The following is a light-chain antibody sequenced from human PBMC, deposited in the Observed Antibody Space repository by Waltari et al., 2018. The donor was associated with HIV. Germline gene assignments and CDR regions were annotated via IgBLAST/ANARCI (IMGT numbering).Light chain of an antibody. V-gene: IGLV3-21*02. Sequence: SYVLTQPPSVSVAPGQTARITCGGDNIGTKSVHWYQQNPGQAPVLVVYDNRDRPSGNPERCCSRNSVNTATLTVSRVEVGDEADYYCQVWDGSSDHWVFGGGTKLTVL. J-gene: IGLJ3*02. CDR1: NIGTKS. CDR3: QVWDGSSDHWV. CDR2: DNR.